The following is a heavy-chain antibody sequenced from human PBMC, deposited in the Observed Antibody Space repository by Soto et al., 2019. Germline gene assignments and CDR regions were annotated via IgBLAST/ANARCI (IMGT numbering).Heavy chain of an antibody. D-gene: IGHD5-18*01. CDR1: GYTFTSYD. J-gene: IGHJ6*02. CDR2: MNPNSGNT. CDR3: ARVVQLWSIYYYYYGMDV. Sequence: ASVKVSCKASGYTFTSYDINWVRQATGQGLEWMGWMNPNSGNTGYAQKFQGRVTMTRNTSISTAYMELSSLRSEDTAVYYCARVVQLWSIYYYYYGMDVWGQGTMVTVSS. V-gene: IGHV1-8*01.